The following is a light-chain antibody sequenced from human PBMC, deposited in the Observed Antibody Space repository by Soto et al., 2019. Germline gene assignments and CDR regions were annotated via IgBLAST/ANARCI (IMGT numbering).Light chain of an antibody. Sequence: QSALTQPASVSGSPGQSITISCTGTSSDVGGYNYVSWYQQHPGKAPKLMIYEVSNRPSGVSNRFSGSKSGNTASLTISGLQAEHEAVYYCSSYTSSSTLVFGTGTKVTVL. CDR3: SSYTSSSTLV. J-gene: IGLJ1*01. V-gene: IGLV2-14*01. CDR1: SSDVGGYNY. CDR2: EVS.